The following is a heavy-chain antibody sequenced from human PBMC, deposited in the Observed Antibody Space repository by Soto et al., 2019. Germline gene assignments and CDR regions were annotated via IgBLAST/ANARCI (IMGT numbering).Heavy chain of an antibody. V-gene: IGHV3-23*01. J-gene: IGHJ4*02. D-gene: IGHD2-21*02. CDR1: ELTFRSYW. CDR3: AKEHCGGDCYSDY. Sequence: GGSLRLSCAASELTFRSYWMSWVRQAPGKGLEWVSAISDSGGSTYYTDSVKGRFTISRDNSKNTLYLQMNSLRAEDTAVYYCAKEHCGGDCYSDYWGQGTLVTVSS. CDR2: ISDSGGST.